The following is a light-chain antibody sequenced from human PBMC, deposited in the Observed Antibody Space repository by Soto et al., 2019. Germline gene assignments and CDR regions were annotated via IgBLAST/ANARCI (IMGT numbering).Light chain of an antibody. Sequence: EIVMTQSPATLSVSPGERATLSCRASQSVSSNLDWYQQKPGQAPRLLIYGASTRATGIPARFSGSRYGTEFTLTISSLQSEDFAVYYCQQYNNWPYTFGQGTKLEIK. CDR1: QSVSSN. V-gene: IGKV3-15*01. J-gene: IGKJ2*01. CDR2: GAS. CDR3: QQYNNWPYT.